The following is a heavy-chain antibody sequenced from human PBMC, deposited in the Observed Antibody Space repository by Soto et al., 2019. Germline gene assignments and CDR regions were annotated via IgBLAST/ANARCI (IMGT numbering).Heavy chain of an antibody. CDR1: GFTFSSYA. D-gene: IGHD1-26*01. Sequence: GGSLRLSCAASGFTFSSYAMSWVRQAPGKRLEWVSAISGSGGSTYYADSVKGRFTISRDNSKNTLYLQMNSLRAEDTAVYYCAIWERPLGAFDIWGQGTMVTVS. CDR3: AIWERPLGAFDI. CDR2: ISGSGGST. J-gene: IGHJ3*02. V-gene: IGHV3-23*01.